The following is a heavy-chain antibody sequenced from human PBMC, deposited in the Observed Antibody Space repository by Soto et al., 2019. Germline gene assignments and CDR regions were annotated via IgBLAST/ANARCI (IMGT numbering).Heavy chain of an antibody. J-gene: IGHJ4*02. V-gene: IGHV3-23*01. CDR2: ISGSGSAT. Sequence: EVQLLESGGGLVKPGGSLRLSCVASGFNFRSYGLSWVRQAPGKGLEWVSDISGSGSATNYADSVKGRFTISRDNSNNTLTLQMDSLRADDTTVYYCAKGGVAAARGYFDHWGQGTRVTVSS. CDR3: AKGGVAAARGYFDH. D-gene: IGHD6-13*01. CDR1: GFNFRSYG.